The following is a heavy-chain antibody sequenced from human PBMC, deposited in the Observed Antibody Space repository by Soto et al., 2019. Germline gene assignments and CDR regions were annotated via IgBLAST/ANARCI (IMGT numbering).Heavy chain of an antibody. CDR2: VNPILRMS. CDR3: ASSYGSGYRAFDF. V-gene: IGHV1-69*02. J-gene: IGHJ4*02. Sequence: QVQLVQSGAEVKRPGSSVKVSCKASGDTFTFYSINWVRQAPGLGLEWMGRVNPILRMSNYAQRFQGRVTXTXEXXRSTAYMKLNSLRSEDTAIYYCASSYGSGYRAFDFWGQGALVTVSS. CDR1: GDTFTFYS. D-gene: IGHD3-10*01.